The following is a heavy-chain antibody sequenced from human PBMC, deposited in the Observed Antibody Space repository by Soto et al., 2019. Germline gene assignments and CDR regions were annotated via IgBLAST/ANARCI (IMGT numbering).Heavy chain of an antibody. D-gene: IGHD3-16*01. CDR1: GFTFSDHA. V-gene: IGHV3-23*01. J-gene: IGHJ4*01. CDR2: ISASGDTT. Sequence: EVQLLESGGGLVQPGGSLRLSCAASGFTFSDHAIYWVRRAPGKGLEWVSGISASGDTTHYADSVKGRFTISRDNSKNTQYLQMSSLTADDTAIYYCAKRGSWEFYYFDSWGHGTLVTVSS. CDR3: AKRGSWEFYYFDS.